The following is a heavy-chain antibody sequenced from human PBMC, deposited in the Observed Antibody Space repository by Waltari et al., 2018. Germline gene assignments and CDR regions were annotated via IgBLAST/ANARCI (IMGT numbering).Heavy chain of an antibody. Sequence: RQAPGKGLEWVAAISASDGTTSYADSVKGRFTISRDNSKDTQYLQMNNLRAEDTAIYYCVKQTRAEGVYYYHGLDVWGQGTTVTASS. V-gene: IGHV3-23*01. J-gene: IGHJ6*02. CDR2: ISASDGTT. D-gene: IGHD3-10*01. CDR3: VKQTRAEGVYYYHGLDV.